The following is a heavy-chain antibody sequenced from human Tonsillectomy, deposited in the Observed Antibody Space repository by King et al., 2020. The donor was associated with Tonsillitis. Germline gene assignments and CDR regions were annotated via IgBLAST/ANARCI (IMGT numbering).Heavy chain of an antibody. J-gene: IGHJ4*02. D-gene: IGHD3-22*01. CDR3: AKDYYYDNSGYGY. CDR1: GFTFSRYG. Sequence: QLVQSGGGVVQPGRSLRLSCAASGFTFSRYGMYWVRQAPGKGLEWVAVMSYDGGKKTYADSVKGRFTVYRDNPKNTLYLQMTSLRAEDTAVYYCAKDYYYDNSGYGYWGQGTLVTVSS. V-gene: IGHV3-30*18. CDR2: MSYDGGKK.